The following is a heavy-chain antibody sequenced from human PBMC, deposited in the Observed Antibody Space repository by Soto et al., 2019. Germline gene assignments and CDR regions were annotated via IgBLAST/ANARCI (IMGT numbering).Heavy chain of an antibody. CDR2: ISYDGSNK. CDR1: GFTFSSYG. V-gene: IGHV3-30*18. J-gene: IGHJ4*02. D-gene: IGHD3-9*01. CDR3: AKEAGLVIIKYYFDY. Sequence: GGSLRLSCAASGFTFSSYGMHWVRQAPGKGLEWVAVISYDGSNKYYADSVKGRFTISRDNSKNTLYLQMNSLRAEDTAVYYCAKEAGLVIIKYYFDYWGQGTLVTVSS.